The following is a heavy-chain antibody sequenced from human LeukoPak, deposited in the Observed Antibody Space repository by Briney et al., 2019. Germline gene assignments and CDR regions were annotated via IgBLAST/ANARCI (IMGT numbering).Heavy chain of an antibody. CDR2: IYHSGST. J-gene: IGHJ6*03. V-gene: IGHV4-4*02. CDR3: ARVRRTYYYYMDV. CDR1: GGSISGSNW. Sequence: SETLSLTCAVSGGSISGSNWWSWIRQPPGKGLEWIGEIYHSGSTNYNPSLKSRVTISLDTSKNQFSLKLSSVTAADTAVYYCARVRRTYYYYMDVWGKGTTVTVSS.